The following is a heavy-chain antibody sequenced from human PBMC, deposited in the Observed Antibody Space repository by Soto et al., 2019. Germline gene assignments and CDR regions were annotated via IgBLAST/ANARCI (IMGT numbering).Heavy chain of an antibody. Sequence: SETLSLTCNVSGVSISSTSYNWGWIRQPPGKGLEWIGTLDYSGTAHYNPSLKSRINISADPSKNQVSLNLNSVTASDTAVYFCVSQRTTVITQAYFDYWGPGALVTVSS. CDR3: VSQRTTVITQAYFDY. CDR2: LDYSGTA. CDR1: GVSISSTSYN. V-gene: IGHV4-39*01. J-gene: IGHJ4*02. D-gene: IGHD4-4*01.